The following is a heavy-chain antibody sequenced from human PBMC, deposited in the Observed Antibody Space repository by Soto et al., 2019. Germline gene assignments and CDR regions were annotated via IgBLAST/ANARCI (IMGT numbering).Heavy chain of an antibody. CDR3: ARDSSSWQTYYYYYMDV. D-gene: IGHD6-13*01. V-gene: IGHV1-8*01. CDR1: GYTFTSYD. Sequence: QVQLVQSGAEVKKPGASVKVSCKASGYTFTSYDINWVRQATGQGLEWMGWMNPNSGNTGYAQKFLGRVTMTRNTSISTAYMELSSLRSEDTAVYYCARDSSSWQTYYYYYMDVWGKGTTVTVSS. J-gene: IGHJ6*03. CDR2: MNPNSGNT.